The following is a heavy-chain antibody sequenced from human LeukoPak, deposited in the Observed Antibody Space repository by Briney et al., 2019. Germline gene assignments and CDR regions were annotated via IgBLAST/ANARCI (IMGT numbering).Heavy chain of an antibody. Sequence: SVKVSCKASGGTFSSYAISWVRQAPGQGLEWMGGIIPIFGTANYAQKFQGRVTITADESTSTAYMELSSLRSEDTAVYYCARDSGAYGETGGGYYYYMDVWGKGTTVTISS. CDR1: GGTFSSYA. D-gene: IGHD4-17*01. J-gene: IGHJ6*03. V-gene: IGHV1-69*13. CDR2: IIPIFGTA. CDR3: ARDSGAYGETGGGYYYYMDV.